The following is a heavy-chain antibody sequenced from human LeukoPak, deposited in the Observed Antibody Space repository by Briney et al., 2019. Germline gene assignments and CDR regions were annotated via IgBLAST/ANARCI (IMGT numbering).Heavy chain of an antibody. Sequence: GGSLRLSCSLSGITLSNYGMSCVRQATGRGLEWVAGISGSGGGTKYADSVKGRFTISRDNAKNTLYLQMNSLRAEDTAVYFCAKRGVVIRVILVGFHKEAYYFDSWGQGALVTVSS. CDR3: AKRGVVIRVILVGFHKEAYYFDS. CDR2: ISGSGGGT. CDR1: GITLSNYG. J-gene: IGHJ4*02. D-gene: IGHD3-22*01. V-gene: IGHV3-23*01.